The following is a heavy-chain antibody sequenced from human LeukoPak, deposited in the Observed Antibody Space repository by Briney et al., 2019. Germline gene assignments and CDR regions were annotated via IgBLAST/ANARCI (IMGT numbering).Heavy chain of an antibody. D-gene: IGHD3-22*01. CDR3: ARHGAYYYDSSGYADY. Sequence: GESPKISCKGSGYSFTSYWIGWVRQMPGKGLEWMGIIYPGDSDTRYSPSFQGQVTISADKSISTAYLQRSSLKASDTAMYYCARHGAYYYDSSGYADYWGQGTLVTVSS. V-gene: IGHV5-51*01. J-gene: IGHJ4*02. CDR1: GYSFTSYW. CDR2: IYPGDSDT.